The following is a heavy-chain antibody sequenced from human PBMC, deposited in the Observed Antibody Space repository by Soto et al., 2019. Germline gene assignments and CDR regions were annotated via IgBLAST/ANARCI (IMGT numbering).Heavy chain of an antibody. CDR3: ARHLWRVGYYRVFGS. Sequence: PSETLSLPCTVSGDSLGGYYWSWIRQTSGKGLEWIGYTYFYDGTTKYNPSLNSRLSLSVDTSKRQFLLTLSSVTSAAAAVYYCARHLWRVGYYRVFGSWGQGTRVTVSP. CDR2: TYFYDGTT. V-gene: IGHV4-59*08. D-gene: IGHD3-3*01. J-gene: IGHJ4*02. CDR1: GDSLGGYY.